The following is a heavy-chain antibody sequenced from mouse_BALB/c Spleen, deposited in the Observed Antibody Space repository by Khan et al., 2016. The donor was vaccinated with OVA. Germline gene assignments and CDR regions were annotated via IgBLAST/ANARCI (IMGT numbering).Heavy chain of an antibody. J-gene: IGHJ3*01. D-gene: IGHD1-1*01. V-gene: IGHV2-3*01. CDR3: GPYFYGRSWFAY. CDR1: GFSLTNYG. Sequence: VELVESGPGLVAPSQSLSITCTVSGFSLTNYGVGWVRQPPGKGLEWLGIIWGDGSTNYHSALISRLSISKDKYKSQVFLKLKSLQTDDTATNYCGPYFYGRSWFAYWGQGTLVTVSA. CDR2: IWGDGST.